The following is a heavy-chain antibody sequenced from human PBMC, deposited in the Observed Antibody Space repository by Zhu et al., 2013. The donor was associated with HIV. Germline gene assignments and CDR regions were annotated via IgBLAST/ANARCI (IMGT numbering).Heavy chain of an antibody. CDR2: VDPEDDET. Sequence: VHLVQSGAEVKKPGTTVTISCRVSGYTFTDFYIHWVRQAPVGGLEWVGLVDPEDDETTYAEKFRGRVTIIADTSMSTVYLQLKYLRHEDTGIYYCAVGGFDPWGQGSQLTVSS. CDR3: AVGGFDP. J-gene: IGHJ5*02. V-gene: IGHV1-69-2*01. CDR1: GYTFTDFY. D-gene: IGHD3-16*01.